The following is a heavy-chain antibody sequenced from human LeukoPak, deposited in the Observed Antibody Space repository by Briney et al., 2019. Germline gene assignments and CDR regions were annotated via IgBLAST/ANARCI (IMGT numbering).Heavy chain of an antibody. CDR3: AKDEGKQWLVDYFDY. CDR1: GFTFSSYG. Sequence: GGSLRLSCAASGFTFSSYGMHWVRQAPGKGLEWVAVISYDGSNKYYADSVKGRFTISRDNSKNTLYLQMNSLRAEDTAVYYCAKDEGKQWLVDYFDYWGQGTLVTVSS. CDR2: ISYDGSNK. V-gene: IGHV3-30*18. D-gene: IGHD6-19*01. J-gene: IGHJ4*02.